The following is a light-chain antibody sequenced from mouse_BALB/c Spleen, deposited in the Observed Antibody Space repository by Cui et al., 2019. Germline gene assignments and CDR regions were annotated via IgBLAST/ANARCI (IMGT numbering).Light chain of an antibody. J-gene: IGKJ2*01. V-gene: IGKV4-55*01. Sequence: QIVLTQSPAIMSATPGEKVTMTCSDSSSVSYMYWYQQKPGSSHRLLIYDTSILASGVPVGFSGSGSGTSYSLTISRMEAEDAATYYCQQWSSYPYTFGGGTKLEIK. CDR2: DTS. CDR3: QQWSSYPYT. CDR1: SSVSY.